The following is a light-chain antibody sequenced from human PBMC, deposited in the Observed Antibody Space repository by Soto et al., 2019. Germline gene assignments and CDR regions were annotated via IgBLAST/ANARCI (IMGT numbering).Light chain of an antibody. CDR3: QQRSNWPRT. J-gene: IGKJ1*01. CDR1: QSISSTY. Sequence: EIVLTQSPGTLSLSPGERATLSCWASQSISSTYLAWYQQKPGQAPRLLIYGTSTRATGTPDRFSGSGSGTDFTLTISRLEPEDFAVYHCQQRSNWPRTFGQGTKVDIK. CDR2: GTS. V-gene: IGKV3D-20*02.